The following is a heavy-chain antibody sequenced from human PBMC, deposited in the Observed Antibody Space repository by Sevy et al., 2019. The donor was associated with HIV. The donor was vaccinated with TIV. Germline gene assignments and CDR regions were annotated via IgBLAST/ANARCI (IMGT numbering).Heavy chain of an antibody. CDR3: ARDRDGWSDDAFDI. CDR1: GGTFSSYA. CDR2: IIPIFGTA. V-gene: IGHV1-69*13. J-gene: IGHJ3*02. Sequence: ASVKVSCKASGGTFSSYAISWMRQAPGQGLEWMGGIIPIFGTANYAQKFQGRVTITADESTSTAYMELSSLRSEDTAVYYCARDRDGWSDDAFDIWGQGTMVTVSS. D-gene: IGHD6-19*01.